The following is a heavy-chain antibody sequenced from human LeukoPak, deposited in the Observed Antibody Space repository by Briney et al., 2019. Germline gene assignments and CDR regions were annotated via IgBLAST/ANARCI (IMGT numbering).Heavy chain of an antibody. J-gene: IGHJ5*02. CDR2: IYYSGST. Sequence: SETLSLTCTVSGGSTSSYYWSWIRQPPGKGLEWIGYIYYSGSTNYNPSLKSRVTISVDTSKNQFSLKLSSVTAADTAVYYCARIAGYSSSGWFDPWGQGTLVTVSS. CDR3: ARIAGYSSSGWFDP. CDR1: GGSTSSYY. D-gene: IGHD6-13*01. V-gene: IGHV4-59*01.